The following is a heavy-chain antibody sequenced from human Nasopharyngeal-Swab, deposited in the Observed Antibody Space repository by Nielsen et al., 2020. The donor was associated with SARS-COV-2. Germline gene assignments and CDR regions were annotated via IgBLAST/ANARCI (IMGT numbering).Heavy chain of an antibody. Sequence: SETLSLTCPLSGASISSISYYWGWIRQPPGKGLAWFGSIYYSGSTYYNPSLKSRVTITVDTSKNQFSLKLSSVTAADTAVYYCARQTRIAVAGKGVYYWGQGTLVTVSS. CDR3: ARQTRIAVAGKGVYY. V-gene: IGHV4-39*01. CDR2: IYYSGST. D-gene: IGHD6-19*01. CDR1: GASISSISYY. J-gene: IGHJ4*02.